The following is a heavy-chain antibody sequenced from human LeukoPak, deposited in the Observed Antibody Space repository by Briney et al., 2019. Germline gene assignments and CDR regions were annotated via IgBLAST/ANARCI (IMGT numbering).Heavy chain of an antibody. D-gene: IGHD6-13*01. V-gene: IGHV3-23*01. CDR2: ISGSDGST. CDR1: GFTFSSYA. J-gene: IGHJ4*02. Sequence: PGGSLRLSCAASGFTFSSYAMSWVRQAPGKGLEWVSAISGSDGSTYYADSVKGRFTISRDNSKNTLYLQMNSLRAEDTAVYYCAKAHSSSWYAEGYYFDYWGQGTLVTVSS. CDR3: AKAHSSSWYAEGYYFDY.